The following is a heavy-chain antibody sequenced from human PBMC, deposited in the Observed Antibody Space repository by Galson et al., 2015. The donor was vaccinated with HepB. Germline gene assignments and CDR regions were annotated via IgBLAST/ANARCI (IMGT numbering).Heavy chain of an antibody. V-gene: IGHV3-21*01. Sequence: SLRLSCAASGFTFSSYSMNWVRQAPGKGLEWVSSISSSSSYIYYADSVKGRFTISRDNAKNSLYLQMNSLRAEDTAVYYCARDRNRDGQWLGSDAFDIWGQGTMVTVSS. CDR2: ISSSSSYI. CDR1: GFTFSSYS. CDR3: ARDRNRDGQWLGSDAFDI. J-gene: IGHJ3*02. D-gene: IGHD6-19*01.